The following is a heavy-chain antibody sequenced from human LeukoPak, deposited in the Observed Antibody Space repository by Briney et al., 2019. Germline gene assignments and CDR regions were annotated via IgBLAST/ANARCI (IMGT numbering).Heavy chain of an antibody. J-gene: IGHJ4*02. D-gene: IGHD4-23*01. CDR3: AKAYSLTTIVTPAFDF. CDR1: GFTFSSYA. Sequence: GGSLRLSCAASGFTFSSYAMSWVRQSPGKGLEWVSAISGGGGSTYYADSVKGRFTISRDNSKNTLDLQMNSLRTEDTAVYYCAKAYSLTTIVTPAFDFWGQGTLVTVSS. CDR2: ISGGGGST. V-gene: IGHV3-23*01.